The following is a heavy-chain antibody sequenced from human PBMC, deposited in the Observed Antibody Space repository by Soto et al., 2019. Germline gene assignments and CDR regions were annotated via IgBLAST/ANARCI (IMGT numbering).Heavy chain of an antibody. J-gene: IGHJ4*02. CDR1: GFTFTNSA. V-gene: IGHV3-23*01. Sequence: GPLRLSCAASGFTFTNSAMNWVRQAPGKGLEWVSAISNSFSDGNTHYADSVKGRFTISRDNDKNTVFLEMNSLRAEDTAVYYCAKVFSPEGGNYFDYWGQGTLVTVSS. CDR2: ISNSFSDGNT. CDR3: AKVFSPEGGNYFDY.